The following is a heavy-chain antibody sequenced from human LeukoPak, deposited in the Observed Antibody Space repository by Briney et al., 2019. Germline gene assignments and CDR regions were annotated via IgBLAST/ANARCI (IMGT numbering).Heavy chain of an antibody. D-gene: IGHD4-17*01. Sequence: PEGSLRLSCAASGFTFSSYSMNWVRQAPGKGLEWVSSISSSSSYIYYADSVKGRFTISRDNAKNSLYLQMSSLRAEDTAVYYCARGRYGDYYFDYWGQGTLVTVSS. CDR2: ISSSSSYI. J-gene: IGHJ4*02. CDR1: GFTFSSYS. V-gene: IGHV3-21*01. CDR3: ARGRYGDYYFDY.